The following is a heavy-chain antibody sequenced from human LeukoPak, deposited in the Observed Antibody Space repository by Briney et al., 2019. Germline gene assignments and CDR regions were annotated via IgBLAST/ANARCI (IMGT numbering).Heavy chain of an antibody. CDR2: INPNSGGT. Sequence: ASVKVSCMASGYTFTGYYMHWVRQAPGQGLERMGWINPNSGGTNYAQKFQGRVTMTRDTSISTAYMELSRLRSDDTAVYYCARDHIVVVPAANTSDYYYYYGMDVWGQGTTVTVSS. J-gene: IGHJ6*02. D-gene: IGHD2-2*01. CDR3: ARDHIVVVPAANTSDYYYYYGMDV. CDR1: GYTFTGYY. V-gene: IGHV1-2*02.